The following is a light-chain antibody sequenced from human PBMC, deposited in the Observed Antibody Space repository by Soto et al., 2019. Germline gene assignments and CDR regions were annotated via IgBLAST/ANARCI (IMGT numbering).Light chain of an antibody. CDR1: SNDTGAYKY. CDR3: SSYTTGSTLYV. V-gene: IGLV2-14*01. Sequence: QSALTQPASVSGSPGQSITISCTGSSNDTGAYKYVSWYQQYPGKAPKLIIFEVSNRPSGVSNRFSGSKSGNTASLTIAGLRAEDEADYHCSSYTTGSTLYVFGGGTKLTVL. J-gene: IGLJ1*01. CDR2: EVS.